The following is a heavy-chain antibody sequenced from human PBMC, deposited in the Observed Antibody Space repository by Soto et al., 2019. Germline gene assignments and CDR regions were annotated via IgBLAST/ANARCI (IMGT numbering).Heavy chain of an antibody. CDR3: ARGKQLDYYYYYGMDV. J-gene: IGHJ6*02. D-gene: IGHD6-13*01. CDR2: INAGNGNT. Sequence: QVQLVQSGAEVKKPGASVKVSCKASGYTFTSYAMHWVRQAPGQRLEWMGWINAGNGNTKYSQKFQGRVTITRDTSASTAYMELSSLRSEDTAVYYCARGKQLDYYYYYGMDVWGQGTTVTVSS. V-gene: IGHV1-3*01. CDR1: GYTFTSYA.